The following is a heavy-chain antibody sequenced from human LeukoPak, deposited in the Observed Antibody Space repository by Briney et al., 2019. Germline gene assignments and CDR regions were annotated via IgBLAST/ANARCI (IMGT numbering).Heavy chain of an antibody. V-gene: IGHV4-4*07. J-gene: IGHJ4*02. CDR1: GGSISNYY. CDR2: IHSSGST. D-gene: IGHD5-18*01. CDR3: AKDQGYSYGHFDY. Sequence: SETLSLTCTVSGGSISNYYWSWIRQSAGKGLEWIGRIHSSGSTNFNPSLRSRVTMSADTSKHQFSLWLTSVTAADTAVYYCAKDQGYSYGHFDYWGQGTLVTVSS.